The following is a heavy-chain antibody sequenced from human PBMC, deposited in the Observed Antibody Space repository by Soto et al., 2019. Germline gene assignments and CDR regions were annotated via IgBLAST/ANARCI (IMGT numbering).Heavy chain of an antibody. CDR1: GFTVSSNY. CDR2: IYSGGST. Sequence: GGSLRLSCAASGFTVSSNYMSWVRQAPGKGLEWVSVIYSGGSTYYADSVKGRFTISRDNSKNTLYLQMNSLRAEDTAVYYCARDTLRGDYYYYYYMDVWGKGTTVTVSS. J-gene: IGHJ6*03. V-gene: IGHV3-66*01. CDR3: ARDTLRGDYYYYYYMDV. D-gene: IGHD3-10*01.